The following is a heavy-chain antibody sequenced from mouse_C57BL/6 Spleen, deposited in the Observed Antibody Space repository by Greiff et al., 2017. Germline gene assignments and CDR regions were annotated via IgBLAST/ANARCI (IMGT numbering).Heavy chain of an antibody. Sequence: QVQLKESGAELVKPGASVKLSCKASGYTFTSYWMHWVKQRPGQGLEWIGMIHPNSGSTNYNEKFKSKATLTVDKSSSTAYMQLSSLTSEDSAVYYCAHYGSGYYYAMDYWGQGTSVTVSS. D-gene: IGHD1-1*01. V-gene: IGHV1-64*01. CDR2: IHPNSGST. CDR1: GYTFTSYW. J-gene: IGHJ4*01. CDR3: AHYGSGYYYAMDY.